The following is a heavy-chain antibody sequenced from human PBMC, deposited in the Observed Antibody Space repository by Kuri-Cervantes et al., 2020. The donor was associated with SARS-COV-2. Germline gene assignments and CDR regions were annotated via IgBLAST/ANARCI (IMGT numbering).Heavy chain of an antibody. CDR2: ISYDGSNK. Sequence: SCKASGYTFTSYAMHWVRQAPGKGLEWVAVISYDGSNKYYADSVKGRFTISRDNSKNTLYLQMNSLRAEDTAVYYCARAQTYDFWGGYLYWGQGTLVTVSS. CDR1: GYTFTSYA. CDR3: ARAQTYDFWGGYLY. V-gene: IGHV3-30-3*01. J-gene: IGHJ4*02. D-gene: IGHD3-3*01.